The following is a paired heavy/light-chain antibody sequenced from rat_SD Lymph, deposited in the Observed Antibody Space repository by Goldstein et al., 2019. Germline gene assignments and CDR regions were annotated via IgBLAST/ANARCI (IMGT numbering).Heavy chain of an antibody. J-gene: IGHJ3*01. Sequence: EVQLQQSGAELGKPGTSVKLSCKVSGYNIRSTYMHWVNQRPGKGLEWIGRIDPANGNTIYAEKFKSKATLTADTSSNTAYMQLSQLKSDDTAIYFCAILIAATPGGFAYWGQGTLVTVSS. CDR2: IDPANGNT. CDR3: AILIAATPGGFAY. V-gene: IGHV1-11*01. D-gene: IGHD1-2*01. CDR1: GYNIRSTY.
Light chain of an antibody. CDR1: KSLLYSDGKTY. Sequence: DIVMTQGALPNPVPSGESASITCQSSKSLLYSDGKTYLNWYLQRPGQSPQLLIYWMSTRASGVSDRFSGSGSGTDFTLKISRVEAEDVGVYYCQQFLEFPLTFGSGTKLEIK. J-gene: IGKJ5*01. V-gene: IGKV2S6*01. CDR2: WMS. CDR3: QQFLEFPLT.